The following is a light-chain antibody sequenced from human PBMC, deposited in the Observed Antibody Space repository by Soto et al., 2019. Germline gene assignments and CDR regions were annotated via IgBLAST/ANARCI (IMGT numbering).Light chain of an antibody. J-gene: IGKJ1*01. CDR3: QQYFASSWT. V-gene: IGKV3-20*01. Sequence: EIVLTQSPGTLSSSPGERATLSCRASQSIDNRYFAWYKHKPCQAPRLLIYATSSRATGIPDRFGGSGSGTDFTLTINRLEPEDFAVYYCQQYFASSWTFGKGTKVDIK. CDR2: ATS. CDR1: QSIDNRY.